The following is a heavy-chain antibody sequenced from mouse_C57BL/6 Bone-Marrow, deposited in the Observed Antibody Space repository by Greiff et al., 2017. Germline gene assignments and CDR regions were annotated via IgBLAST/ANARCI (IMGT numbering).Heavy chain of an antibody. V-gene: IGHV1-69*01. CDR2: IDPSDSYT. J-gene: IGHJ3*01. D-gene: IGHD2-12*01. CDR3: AIGDGSYYYCFDY. CDR1: GYTFTSYW. Sequence: QVQLQQPGAELVMPGASVKLSCKASGYTFTSYWMHWVKQRPGQGLEWIGEIDPSDSYTNYNQKFKGKATLTVDKSSSTAYMQLSSLTSEDDAVYYYAIGDGSYYYCFDYWGQGTLVTVSA.